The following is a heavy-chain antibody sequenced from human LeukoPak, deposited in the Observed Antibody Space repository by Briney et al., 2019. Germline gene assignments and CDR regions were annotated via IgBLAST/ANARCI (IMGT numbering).Heavy chain of an antibody. V-gene: IGHV4-59*08. CDR1: GGSISTYY. J-gene: IGHJ4*02. CDR2: IYSTGGT. Sequence: SETLSLTCTVAGGSISTYYWSWIRHPPGEGLEWIGHIYSTGGTTYRPCLKGRVIMSADTTKNQFSLKVTSVTAADTAVYYCASHRSEGSYPLDSWGQGALVTVSS. CDR3: ASHRSEGSYPLDS.